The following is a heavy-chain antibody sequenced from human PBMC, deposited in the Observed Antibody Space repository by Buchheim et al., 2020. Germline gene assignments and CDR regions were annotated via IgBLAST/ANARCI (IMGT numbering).Heavy chain of an antibody. J-gene: IGHJ4*02. Sequence: QVQLQQWGAGLLKPSETLSLTCAVYGGSFSGYYWSWIRQPPGKGLEWIGEINHSGSTNYHPSLKSRVPISVDTSKNQFSLKLSSVTAADTAVYYCARGMYYYDSSGNDYWGQGTL. CDR2: INHSGST. CDR3: ARGMYYYDSSGNDY. D-gene: IGHD3-22*01. CDR1: GGSFSGYY. V-gene: IGHV4-34*01.